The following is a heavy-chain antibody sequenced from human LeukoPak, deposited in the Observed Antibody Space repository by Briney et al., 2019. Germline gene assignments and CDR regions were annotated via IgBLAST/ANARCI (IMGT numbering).Heavy chain of an antibody. CDR3: ARGTYCSSTSCPLGY. J-gene: IGHJ4*02. Sequence: GSSVKVSCKVSGGTFSSYAISWVRQAPGQGLEWMGGIIPIFGTANYAQKFQGRVTITADESTSTAYMELSSLRSEDTAVYYCARGTYCSSTSCPLGYWGQGTLVTVSS. D-gene: IGHD2-2*01. CDR2: IIPIFGTA. V-gene: IGHV1-69*01. CDR1: GGTFSSYA.